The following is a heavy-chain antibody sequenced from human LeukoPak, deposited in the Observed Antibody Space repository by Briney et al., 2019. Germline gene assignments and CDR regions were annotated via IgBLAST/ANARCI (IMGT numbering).Heavy chain of an antibody. J-gene: IGHJ4*02. Sequence: ASVKVSCTVAGYTLTELSMHWVRQAPGKGIEWMGGFDPEDGETIYAQKFQGRVAMTEDTSTDTAYMELSSLRSEDTAVYYCATIPSRVAVARPFDYWGQGTLVIVSS. CDR1: GYTLTELS. CDR3: ATIPSRVAVARPFDY. D-gene: IGHD6-19*01. V-gene: IGHV1-24*01. CDR2: FDPEDGET.